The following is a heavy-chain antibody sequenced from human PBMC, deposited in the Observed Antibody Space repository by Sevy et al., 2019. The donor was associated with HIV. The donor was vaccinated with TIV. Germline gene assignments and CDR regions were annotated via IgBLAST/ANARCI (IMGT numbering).Heavy chain of an antibody. V-gene: IGHV3-15*01. Sequence: GGSLRLSCAASGFTFNNAWMSWVRQAPGKGLEWIGRIKNKPDGGTTDYAEPVKGRFTISREDSKNTLYLQMNSLKTEDTAVYYCCTEGNVLLAEGWGHWFDPGGQGTLVTV. D-gene: IGHD2-8*01. CDR1: GFTFNNAW. J-gene: IGHJ5*02. CDR2: IKNKPDGGTT. CDR3: CTEGNVLLAEGWGHWFDP.